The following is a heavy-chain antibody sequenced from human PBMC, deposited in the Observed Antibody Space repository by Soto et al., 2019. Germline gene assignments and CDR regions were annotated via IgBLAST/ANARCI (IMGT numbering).Heavy chain of an antibody. V-gene: IGHV3-23*05. D-gene: IGHD2-21*01. CDR2: IYGSGRGI. J-gene: IGHJ4*02. CDR1: GLPHSSFA. CDR3: AKDAVYNDGLWIMDH. Sequence: QPGGSLRLSCTASGLPHSSFAMMWVRQAPGKGLECVAGIYGSGRGIEYADSVKGRFTISRDNSKNTVYLQMTDLRADDTAVYYCAKDAVYNDGLWIMDHWGQGTQVTVYS.